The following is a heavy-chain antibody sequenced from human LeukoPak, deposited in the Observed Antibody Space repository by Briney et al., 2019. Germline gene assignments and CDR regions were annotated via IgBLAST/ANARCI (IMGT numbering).Heavy chain of an antibody. CDR3: ARARGLGSYPDAFDI. CDR2: ISAYNGNT. Sequence: ASVKVSCKASGYTFTSYGISWVRQAPGQGLEWMGWISAYNGNTNYAQKLQGRVTMTTDTSTSTAYMELRSLRSDDTAVYYCARARGLGSYPDAFDIWGQGTMVTVSS. D-gene: IGHD4/OR15-4a*01. CDR1: GYTFTSYG. V-gene: IGHV1-18*01. J-gene: IGHJ3*02.